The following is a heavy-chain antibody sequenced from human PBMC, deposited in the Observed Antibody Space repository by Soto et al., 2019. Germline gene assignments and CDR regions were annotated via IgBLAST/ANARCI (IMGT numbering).Heavy chain of an antibody. Sequence: QVQLQESGPGLVKPSQTLSLTCTVSGGSISSGDYYWSWIRQHPGKGLEWIGYIYYSGSTYYNPSLKSRVTISVHTSKSQFSLKLSFVTAADTAVYYCARWWSGSRQGFDPWGQGTLVTVSS. D-gene: IGHD3-3*01. J-gene: IGHJ5*02. CDR1: GGSISSGDYY. V-gene: IGHV4-31*03. CDR3: ARWWSGSRQGFDP. CDR2: IYYSGST.